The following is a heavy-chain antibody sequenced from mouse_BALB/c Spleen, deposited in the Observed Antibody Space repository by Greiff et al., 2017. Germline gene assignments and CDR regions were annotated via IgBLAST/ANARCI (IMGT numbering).Heavy chain of an antibody. CDR1: GFTFSSYY. V-gene: IGHV5-6-2*01. D-gene: IGHD1-1*01. CDR2: INSNGGST. Sequence: EVHLVESGGGLVKLGGSLKLSCAASGFTFSSYYMSWVRQTPEKRLELVAAINSNGGSTYYPDTVKGRFTISRDNAKNTLYLQMSSLKSEDTALYYCARTDNYYGSPSYFDVWGAGTTVTVSS. CDR3: ARTDNYYGSPSYFDV. J-gene: IGHJ1*01.